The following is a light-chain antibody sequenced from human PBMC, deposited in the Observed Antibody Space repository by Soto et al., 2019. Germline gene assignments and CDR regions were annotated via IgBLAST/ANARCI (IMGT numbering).Light chain of an antibody. J-gene: IGKJ4*01. V-gene: IGKV3D-20*02. Sequence: EIVLTQSPGILSLSPGERATLSCRASQSVSNDFLAWYQQKPGQAPRLLIYGASTRATDVPDRFSGSGSGTDFTLTISSLEPEDFAVYYCQQRSSWPPPTFGGGTKVDIK. CDR3: QQRSSWPPPT. CDR2: GAS. CDR1: QSVSNDF.